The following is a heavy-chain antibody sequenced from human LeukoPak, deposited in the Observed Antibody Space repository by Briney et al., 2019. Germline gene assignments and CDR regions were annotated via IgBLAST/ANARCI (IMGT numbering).Heavy chain of an antibody. CDR1: GGSISSYY. D-gene: IGHD3-10*01. CDR3: ARDRGYGSGIT. J-gene: IGHJ5*02. CDR2: IYYSGST. Sequence: PSETLSLTCTVSGGSISSYYWSWIRQPPGKGLEWIGYIYYSGSTNYNPSLESRVTISVDTSKNQFSLKLSSVTAADTAVYYCARDRGYGSGITWGQGTLVTVSS. V-gene: IGHV4-59*01.